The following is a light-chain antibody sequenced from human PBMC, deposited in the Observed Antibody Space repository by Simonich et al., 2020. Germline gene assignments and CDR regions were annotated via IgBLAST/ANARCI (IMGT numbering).Light chain of an antibody. CDR1: SSDVGGYND. CDR2: DVS. Sequence: QPALPQPASVSGSPGQSITISCTGTSSDVGGYNDVSLYQQHPGKAPKLMIYDVSNRPSGVPDRFSGSKSGNTASLTISGLQAEDEADYYCCSYAGSYTLVFGGGTKLTVL. V-gene: IGLV2-11*01. J-gene: IGLJ2*01. CDR3: CSYAGSYTLV.